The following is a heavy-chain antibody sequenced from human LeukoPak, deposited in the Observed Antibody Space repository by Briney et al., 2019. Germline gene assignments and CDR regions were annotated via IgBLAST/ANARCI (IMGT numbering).Heavy chain of an antibody. V-gene: IGHV4-59*05. CDR3: ASILGSSGYYLYYFDY. D-gene: IGHD3-22*01. CDR2: IYYSGST. Sequence: SETLSLTCTVSGGSISNYYWTWIRQPAGKGLEWIGSIYYSGSTYYNPSLKSRVTISVDTSKNQFSLKLSSVTAADTAVYYCASILGSSGYYLYYFDYWGQGTLVTVSS. CDR1: GGSISNYY. J-gene: IGHJ4*02.